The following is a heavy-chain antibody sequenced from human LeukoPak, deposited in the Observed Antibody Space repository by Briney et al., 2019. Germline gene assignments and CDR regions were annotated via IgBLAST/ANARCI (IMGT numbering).Heavy chain of an antibody. CDR3: ARDMTTVTYAFDI. Sequence: SETLSLTCAVSGGSISSGGYYWSWIRQHPGKGLEWIGYIYYSGSTYYNPSLKSRVTISVDTSKNQFSLKLSSVTAADTAVYYCARDMTTVTYAFDIWGQGTMVTVSS. J-gene: IGHJ3*02. CDR1: GGSISSGGYY. V-gene: IGHV4-31*11. CDR2: IYYSGST. D-gene: IGHD4-11*01.